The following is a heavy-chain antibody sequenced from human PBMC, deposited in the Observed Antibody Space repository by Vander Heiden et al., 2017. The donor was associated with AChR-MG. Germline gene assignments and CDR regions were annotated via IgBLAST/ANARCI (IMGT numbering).Heavy chain of an antibody. D-gene: IGHD3-3*01. CDR2: ISWNSGSI. Sequence: EVQLVESGGGLVQPGRSLRLSCAASGFTFDDYAMHWVRQAPGKGLEWVSGISWNSGSIGYAESVKGRFTISRDNAKNSLYLQMNSLRAEDTALYYCAKVLRFLDGWDAFDIWGQGTMVTVSS. J-gene: IGHJ3*02. CDR1: GFTFDDYA. CDR3: AKVLRFLDGWDAFDI. V-gene: IGHV3-9*01.